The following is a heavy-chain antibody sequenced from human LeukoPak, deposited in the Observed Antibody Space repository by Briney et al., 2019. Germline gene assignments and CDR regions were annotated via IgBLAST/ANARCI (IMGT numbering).Heavy chain of an antibody. D-gene: IGHD1-14*01. CDR1: GFTFSSYA. Sequence: GGSLRLSCAASGFTFSSYAMSWVRQAPGKGLEWVSAISGSGGSTYYADSVKGRFTISRDNSKNTLDVQMNSLRVDDTALYYCAKGVGIGTTYLPGFAFDVWGQGTTVTVSS. J-gene: IGHJ3*01. V-gene: IGHV3-23*01. CDR3: AKGVGIGTTYLPGFAFDV. CDR2: ISGSGGST.